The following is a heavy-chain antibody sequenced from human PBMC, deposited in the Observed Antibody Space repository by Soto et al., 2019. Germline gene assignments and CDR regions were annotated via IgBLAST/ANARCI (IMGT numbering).Heavy chain of an antibody. V-gene: IGHV4-39*01. J-gene: IGHJ5*02. Sequence: QLQLQESGPGLVKPSETLSLTCNVSGGSISSSRSYWAWFRQPPGKELEWIANLFYAGNTYYNPCLKSRVAVSVDTSKNQFSLKLDSVTAADTAVYYCARQAAAAGIGLWFDPWGQGTLVTVSS. D-gene: IGHD6-13*01. CDR1: GGSISSSRSY. CDR3: ARQAAAAGIGLWFDP. CDR2: LFYAGNT.